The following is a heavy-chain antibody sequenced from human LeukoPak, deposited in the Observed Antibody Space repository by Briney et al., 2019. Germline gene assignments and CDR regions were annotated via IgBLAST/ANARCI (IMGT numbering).Heavy chain of an antibody. Sequence: GGSLRLSCAASGLTFSSYWMNWARQAPGKGLEWVASINHNGNVNYYVDSVKGRFTISRDNAKNSLYLQMSNLRAEDTAVYFCARGGGLDVWGQGATVTVSS. CDR1: GLTFSSYW. D-gene: IGHD3-16*01. CDR3: ARGGGLDV. J-gene: IGHJ6*02. CDR2: INHNGNVN. V-gene: IGHV3-7*03.